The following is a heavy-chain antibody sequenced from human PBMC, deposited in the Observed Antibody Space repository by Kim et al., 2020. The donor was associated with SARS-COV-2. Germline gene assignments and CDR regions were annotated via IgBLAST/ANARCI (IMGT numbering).Heavy chain of an antibody. Sequence: GGSLRLSCAASGFTFSSYAMSWVRQAPGKGLEGVSSISSGGANTYNADSVKGRFTISRDNSKNTLYLQMNSLRVEDTAVYYCAKDLAERFLEWLPNYYFDYWGQGTLVTVSS. D-gene: IGHD3-3*01. CDR2: ISSGGANT. V-gene: IGHV3-23*01. CDR1: GFTFSSYA. CDR3: AKDLAERFLEWLPNYYFDY. J-gene: IGHJ4*02.